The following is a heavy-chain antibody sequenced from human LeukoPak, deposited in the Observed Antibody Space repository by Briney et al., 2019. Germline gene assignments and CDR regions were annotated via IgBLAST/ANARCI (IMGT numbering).Heavy chain of an antibody. J-gene: IGHJ4*02. CDR2: INHSGST. CDR1: GESFSDYY. Sequence: SETLSLTCAVYGESFSDYYWSWIRQPPGKGLEWIGEINHSGSTNYNPSLKSRVTISVDTSKNQFSLKLSSVTAADTAVYYCARGRQWLVRFDYWGQGTLVTVSS. D-gene: IGHD6-19*01. V-gene: IGHV4-34*01. CDR3: ARGRQWLVRFDY.